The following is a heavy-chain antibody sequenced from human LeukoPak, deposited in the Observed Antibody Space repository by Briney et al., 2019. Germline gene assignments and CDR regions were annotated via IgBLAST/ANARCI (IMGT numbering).Heavy chain of an antibody. Sequence: GGSLRLSCAASGFTFSSYAMHWVRQGPGKGLEWVAVISYDGSNKYYADSVKGRFTISRDNSKNTLYLQMNSLRAEDTAVYYCARGVYYDSSGYSLPDYWGQGTLVTVSS. CDR3: ARGVYYDSSGYSLPDY. J-gene: IGHJ4*02. D-gene: IGHD3-22*01. CDR2: ISYDGSNK. V-gene: IGHV3-30-3*01. CDR1: GFTFSSYA.